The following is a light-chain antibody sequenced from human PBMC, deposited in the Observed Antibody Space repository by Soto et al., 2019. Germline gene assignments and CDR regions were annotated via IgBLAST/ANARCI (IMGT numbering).Light chain of an antibody. CDR3: QQRSNWPPLT. Sequence: EIVLTQSPATLSLSRGERATLSCRASQSVSSYLAWYQQKPGQAPRLLIYDASNRATGIPAGFSGSGSGTDFTLTISCLEPEDFAVYYCQQRSNWPPLTFGGGTKVDI. V-gene: IGKV3-11*01. J-gene: IGKJ4*01. CDR1: QSVSSY. CDR2: DAS.